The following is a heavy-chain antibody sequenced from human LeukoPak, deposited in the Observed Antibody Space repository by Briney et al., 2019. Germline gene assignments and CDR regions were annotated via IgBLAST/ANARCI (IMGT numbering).Heavy chain of an antibody. J-gene: IGHJ6*02. V-gene: IGHV3-21*01. CDR2: ISSSSSYI. D-gene: IGHD3-22*01. CDR3: ARVPLYYDSSGYYYDYYYYGMDV. CDR1: GFTFTSYT. Sequence: GGSLRLSCAASGFTFTSYTMTWVRQAPGKGLEWVSSISSSSSYIYYADSVKGRFTISRDNAKNSLYLQMNSLRAEDTAVYYCARVPLYYDSSGYYYDYYYYGMDVWGQGTTVTVSS.